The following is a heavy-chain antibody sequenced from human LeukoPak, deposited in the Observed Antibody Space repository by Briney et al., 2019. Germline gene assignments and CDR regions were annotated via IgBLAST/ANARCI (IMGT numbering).Heavy chain of an antibody. D-gene: IGHD5-18*01. J-gene: IGHJ4*02. Sequence: SVKVSCKASGGTFSTFGVSWVRQAPGQGLEWMGGIIPMSGTVNNAQKFQGRVTITADKSTGTAYMELSSLRSDDTAVYYCARETGYAYGRAPLDYWGQGTLVTVSS. CDR1: GGTFSTFG. V-gene: IGHV1-69*06. CDR2: IIPMSGTV. CDR3: ARETGYAYGRAPLDY.